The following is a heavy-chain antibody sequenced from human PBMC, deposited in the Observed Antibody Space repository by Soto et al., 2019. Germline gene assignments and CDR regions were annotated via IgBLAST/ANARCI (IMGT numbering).Heavy chain of an antibody. CDR3: ARVLRGWFDP. CDR2: ISHSGIT. CDR1: GCSITSANW. Sequence: TLYLTCSVAGCSITSANWWTWVRQPPGGGLEWIGEISHSGITNYKASLKSRVTMSVDKTKNDVSLKLTSVTAADTAVYYCARVLRGWFDPWGQGTPVTVSS. J-gene: IGHJ5*02. V-gene: IGHV4-4*02.